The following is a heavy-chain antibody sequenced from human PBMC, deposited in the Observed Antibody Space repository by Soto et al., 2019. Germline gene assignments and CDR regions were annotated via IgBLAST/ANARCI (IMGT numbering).Heavy chain of an antibody. CDR1: GGSISSGGYY. J-gene: IGHJ1*01. Sequence: QVQLQESGPGLVKPSQTLSLTCTVSGGSISSGGYYWSWIRQHPGKGLEWIGYIYYSGSTYYNPSLKRRVTISVDTSKNQFSLKLSSVTAADTAVYYCARGGSGWWGYFQHWGQGTLVTVSS. CDR3: ARGGSGWWGYFQH. V-gene: IGHV4-31*03. CDR2: IYYSGST. D-gene: IGHD6-19*01.